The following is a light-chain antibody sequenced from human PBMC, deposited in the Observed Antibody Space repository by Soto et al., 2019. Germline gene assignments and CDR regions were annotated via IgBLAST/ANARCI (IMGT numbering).Light chain of an antibody. CDR1: SSDVGSYNL. J-gene: IGLJ1*01. CDR3: CSYAGSRV. V-gene: IGLV2-23*01. Sequence: QSVLTQPASVSGSPGQSITISCTGTSSDVGSYNLVSWYQQQPGKAPKLMIYEGSKRPSGVSNRFSGSKSGNTASLTISGRQADDEADYYCCSYAGSRVFGTGTKLTVL. CDR2: EGS.